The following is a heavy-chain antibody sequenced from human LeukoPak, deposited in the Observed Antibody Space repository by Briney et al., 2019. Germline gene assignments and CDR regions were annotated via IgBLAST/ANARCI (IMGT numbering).Heavy chain of an antibody. D-gene: IGHD6-19*01. J-gene: IGHJ4*02. Sequence: SETLSLTCTVSGSSISIFYWSWIRQPPGKGLEWIGDIYYSGTTNYNPSLKSRLTISLDTSKNQFSLRLTSVTAADTAVYYCARIDAVAATPTSFDYWGQGTLVTVSS. CDR2: IYYSGTT. CDR1: GSSISIFY. V-gene: IGHV4-59*01. CDR3: ARIDAVAATPTSFDY.